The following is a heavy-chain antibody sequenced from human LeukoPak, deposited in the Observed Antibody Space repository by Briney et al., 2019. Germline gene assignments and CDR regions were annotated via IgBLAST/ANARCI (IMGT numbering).Heavy chain of an antibody. V-gene: IGHV3-53*01. CDR3: ARGPGYSSAFDY. D-gene: IGHD6-19*01. CDR1: GFTFGDHY. CDR2: IYSGGST. Sequence: PGGSLRLSCAVSGFTFGDHYIDWVRQAPGKGLEWVSVIYSGGSTYYADSVKGRFTISRDNSKNTLYLQMNSLRAEDTAVYYCARGPGYSSAFDYWGQGTLVTVSS. J-gene: IGHJ4*02.